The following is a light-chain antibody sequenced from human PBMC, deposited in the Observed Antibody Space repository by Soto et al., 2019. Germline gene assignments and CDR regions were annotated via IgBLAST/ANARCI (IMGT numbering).Light chain of an antibody. CDR3: QQSYSAPPLT. J-gene: IGKJ4*01. CDR2: GAS. CDR1: QNIDIF. Sequence: DIQMTQSPSSLAASVGDRVTITCRASQNIDIFLNWYHQKPGRAPSVLIYGASILQDGVPSRFSGSGSGTDFSLTISNLQPDDFGTYYCQQSYSAPPLTFGAGTKVDIK. V-gene: IGKV1-39*01.